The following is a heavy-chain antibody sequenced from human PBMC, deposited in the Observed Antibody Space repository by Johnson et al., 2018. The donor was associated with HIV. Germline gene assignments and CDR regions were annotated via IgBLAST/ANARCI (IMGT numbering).Heavy chain of an antibody. CDR2: ISWDGGST. CDR3: ASGHSAY. J-gene: IGHJ3*01. Sequence: VQLVESGGGLVQPGGSLRLSCAASGFTVSSNYMSWVRQAPGKGLEWVSLISWDGGSTYYADSVKGQFTISRDNSKNTLFLQMNSLRAEDTAVYYCASGHSAYWGRGTMVTVSS. V-gene: IGHV3-66*02. D-gene: IGHD5-12*01. CDR1: GFTVSSNY.